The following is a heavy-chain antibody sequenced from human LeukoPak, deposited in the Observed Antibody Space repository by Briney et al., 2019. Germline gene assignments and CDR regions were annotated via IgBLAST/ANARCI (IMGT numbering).Heavy chain of an antibody. V-gene: IGHV3-23*01. CDR2: ISGSGGTT. CDR3: AKTDGSGSFYNPSHF. Sequence: GGSLRLSCAASGFSFSNFAMSWVRQAPGKGLEWVSGISGSGGTTYYADSMKGRFTISRDNSKSTLYLQMSSLRAEDTAVYYYAKTDGSGSFYNPSHFWGQGTLVTVSS. CDR1: GFSFSNFA. D-gene: IGHD3-10*01. J-gene: IGHJ4*02.